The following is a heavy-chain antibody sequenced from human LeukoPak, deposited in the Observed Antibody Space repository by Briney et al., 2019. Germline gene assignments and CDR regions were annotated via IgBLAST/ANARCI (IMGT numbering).Heavy chain of an antibody. D-gene: IGHD6-19*01. V-gene: IGHV4-4*02. Sequence: PSETLSLTCAVSGDSISSSNWWSWVRQPPGKGLEWIGEIYHSGSTNYNPSLTSRPSILVDKSKNHFSLRLTSVTAADTAMYYCAREKPSGWYVVDYWGQGTLVTVSS. CDR3: AREKPSGWYVVDY. J-gene: IGHJ4*02. CDR2: IYHSGST. CDR1: GDSISSSNW.